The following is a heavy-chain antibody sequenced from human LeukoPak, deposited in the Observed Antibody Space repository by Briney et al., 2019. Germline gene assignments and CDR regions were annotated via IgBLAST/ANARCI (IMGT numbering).Heavy chain of an antibody. D-gene: IGHD6-13*01. CDR3: ARSYSSSRFIMDV. CDR1: GGSISSSSYY. Sequence: NPSETLSLTCSVSGGSISSSSYYWGWIRQPPGKGLEWIESIYYSGSTYYNSSRKSRVTISVDTAKKQFSLKLSSVTAADTAVYYCARSYSSSRFIMDVWGKGTTVTVSS. V-gene: IGHV4-39*07. CDR2: IYYSGST. J-gene: IGHJ6*04.